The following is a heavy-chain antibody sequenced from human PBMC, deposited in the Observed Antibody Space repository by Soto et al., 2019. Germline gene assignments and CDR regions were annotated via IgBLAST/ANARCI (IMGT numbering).Heavy chain of an antibody. V-gene: IGHV3-33*01. CDR1: GFTFSSYG. CDR3: ARGEQQLAGYGMDV. J-gene: IGHJ6*02. CDR2: IWYDGSNK. Sequence: QVQLVESGGGVAQPGRSLRLSCAASGFTFSSYGMHWVRQAPGKGLEWVAVIWYDGSNKYYADSVKGRFTISRDNSKNTLYLQMNSLRAEDTAVYYCARGEQQLAGYGMDVWGQGTTVTVSS. D-gene: IGHD6-13*01.